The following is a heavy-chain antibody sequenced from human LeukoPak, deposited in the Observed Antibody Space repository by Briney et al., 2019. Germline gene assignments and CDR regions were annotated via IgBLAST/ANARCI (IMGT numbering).Heavy chain of an antibody. Sequence: ASVKVSCKVSGYILTELSIHWVRQAPGKGLEWMGSFNPENGKTMSAQTFQGRVTMTEDTSTDTAYMELRSLRSDDTAIYYCVIMSHTVVPTARIYYYMDIWGTGTTVIVSS. D-gene: IGHD1-1*01. CDR2: FNPENGKT. V-gene: IGHV1-24*01. J-gene: IGHJ6*03. CDR1: GYILTELS. CDR3: VIMSHTVVPTARIYYYMDI.